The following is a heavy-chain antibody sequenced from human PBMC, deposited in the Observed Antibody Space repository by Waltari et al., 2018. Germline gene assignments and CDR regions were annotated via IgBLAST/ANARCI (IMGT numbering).Heavy chain of an antibody. CDR3: ARETLGRAVAARPILGMDV. Sequence: QLQLQESGPGLVKPSETLSLTCTVSGGSISSSSYYWGWIRQPPGKGLEWIGSIHYSGSTYYNPSLKSRVTISVDTSKNQFSLKLSSVTAADTAVYYCARETLGRAVAARPILGMDVWGQGTTVTVSS. D-gene: IGHD6-6*01. J-gene: IGHJ6*02. V-gene: IGHV4-39*07. CDR2: IHYSGST. CDR1: GGSISSSSYY.